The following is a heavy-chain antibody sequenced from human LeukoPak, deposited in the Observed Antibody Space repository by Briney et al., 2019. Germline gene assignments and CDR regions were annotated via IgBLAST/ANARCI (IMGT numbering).Heavy chain of an antibody. CDR1: GFTFSSYW. CDR2: IKQDGSEK. J-gene: IGHJ4*02. V-gene: IGHV3-7*03. D-gene: IGHD2-2*01. Sequence: PGGSLRLSCAASGFTFSSYWMSWVRQAPGKGLEWVANIKQDGSEKYYVDSVKGRFTISRDNAKNSLYLQMSSLRAEDTAVYYCARDREIVVVPAAIGYWGQGTLVTVSS. CDR3: ARDREIVVVPAAIGY.